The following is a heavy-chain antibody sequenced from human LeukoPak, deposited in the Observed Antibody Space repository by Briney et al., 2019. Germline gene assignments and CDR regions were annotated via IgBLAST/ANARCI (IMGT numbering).Heavy chain of an antibody. J-gene: IGHJ5*02. D-gene: IGHD2-2*01. Sequence: GGSLRLSRAASGFTFSSYWMHWVRQAPGKGLVWVSRINSDGSSTSYADSVKGRFTISRDNAKNTLYLQMNSLRAEDTAVYYCARGSTAYCSSTSCYWPPASWFDPWGQGTLVTVSS. CDR1: GFTFSSYW. V-gene: IGHV3-74*01. CDR2: INSDGSST. CDR3: ARGSTAYCSSTSCYWPPASWFDP.